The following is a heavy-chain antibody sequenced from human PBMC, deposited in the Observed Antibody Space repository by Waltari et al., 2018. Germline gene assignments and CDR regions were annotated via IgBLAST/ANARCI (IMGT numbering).Heavy chain of an antibody. Sequence: ESGPGLVKPSQTLSLTCTVSGGSISSGSYYWSWIRQPAGKGLEWIGRIYTSGSTNYNPSLKSRVTISVDTSKNQFSLKLSSVTAADTAVYYCARGDYSGWFDPWGQGTLVTVSS. D-gene: IGHD2-15*01. CDR1: GGSISSGSYY. CDR2: IYTSGST. CDR3: ARGDYSGWFDP. V-gene: IGHV4-61*02. J-gene: IGHJ5*02.